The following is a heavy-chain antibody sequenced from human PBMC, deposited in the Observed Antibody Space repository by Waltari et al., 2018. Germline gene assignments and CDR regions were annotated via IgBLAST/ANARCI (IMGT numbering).Heavy chain of an antibody. J-gene: IGHJ5*02. CDR2: INHSGST. CDR1: GGSLTGYY. D-gene: IGHD3-10*01. V-gene: IGHV4-34*01. Sequence: QVQLQQWGAGLLKPSETLSLTCAVYGGSLTGYYWTLVRQPPGKGLEWIGEINHSGSTNYKSSLKSRVTISVDTSKSQFSLKLTSVTAADTAVYYCVRVWSTSTWFGRLDRLDPWGQGTLVTVHS. CDR3: VRVWSTSTWFGRLDRLDP.